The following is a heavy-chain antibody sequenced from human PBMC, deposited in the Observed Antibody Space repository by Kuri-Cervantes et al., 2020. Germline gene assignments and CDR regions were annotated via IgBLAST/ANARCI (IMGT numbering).Heavy chain of an antibody. CDR2: IYYSGST. Sequence: GSLRLSCTVSGGSISSYYWSWIRQPPGKGLEWIGYIYYSGSTNYNPSLKSRVTISVDTSKNQFSLKLSSVTAADTAVYYCARDTGNGDYYFDYWGQGTLVTVSS. J-gene: IGHJ4*02. CDR1: GGSISSYY. D-gene: IGHD4-17*01. CDR3: ARDTGNGDYYFDY. V-gene: IGHV4-59*12.